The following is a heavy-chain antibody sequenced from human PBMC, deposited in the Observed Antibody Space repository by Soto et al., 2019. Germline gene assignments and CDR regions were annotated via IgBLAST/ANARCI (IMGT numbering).Heavy chain of an antibody. D-gene: IGHD2-2*01. Sequence: EVQLLESGGGLVQPGGSLRLSCTGSGFTFSSYAMNWVRQAPGKGLECVSTISGSGGTTYYADSVKGRFTISRDNSKNTVYLQMSSLRAEDTAVYYCAKNGRTAAMYNWFDPWGQGTLVTGSS. CDR3: AKNGRTAAMYNWFDP. CDR2: ISGSGGTT. V-gene: IGHV3-23*01. CDR1: GFTFSSYA. J-gene: IGHJ5*02.